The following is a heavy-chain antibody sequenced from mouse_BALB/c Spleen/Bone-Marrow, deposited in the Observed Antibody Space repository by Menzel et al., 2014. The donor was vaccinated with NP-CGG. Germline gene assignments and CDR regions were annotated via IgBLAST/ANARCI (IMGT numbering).Heavy chain of an antibody. Sequence: VQLKEPGPSLVKPSQPLSLTCSVTGYSINSGYWNWIRQFPGNKHEYMGYITYSDSTYYNPSLKSRISITRDTSKNXYYLQLNTVTTEDTATYYCGRGWEVFTYWGQETLVTVSA. V-gene: IGHV3-8*02. CDR3: GRGWEVFTY. CDR1: GYSINSGY. J-gene: IGHJ3*01. CDR2: ITYSDST. D-gene: IGHD4-1*01.